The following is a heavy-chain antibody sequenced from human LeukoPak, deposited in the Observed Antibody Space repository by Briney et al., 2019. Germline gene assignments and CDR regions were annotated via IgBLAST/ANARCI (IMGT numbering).Heavy chain of an antibody. CDR3: AKEGMTRGVIDY. Sequence: SETLSLTCTVSGYSISCGYYWGWIRQPPGKGLEWIGSIYYSGSTYYNPSLKSRVTISVDTSKNQFSLKLSSVTAADTAVYYCAKEGMTRGVIDYWGQGALVTVSS. CDR2: IYYSGST. CDR1: GYSISCGYY. V-gene: IGHV4-38-2*02. J-gene: IGHJ4*02. D-gene: IGHD3-10*01.